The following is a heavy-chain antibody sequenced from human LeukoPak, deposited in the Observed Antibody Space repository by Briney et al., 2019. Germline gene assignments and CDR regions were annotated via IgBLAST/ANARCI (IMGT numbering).Heavy chain of an antibody. Sequence: ASVKVSCKASGYTFTSYYMHWVRQAPGQGLEWMGIINPSGGSTSYAQKFQGRVIMTRDTSTSTVYMELSSLRSEDTAVYYCARDLLFRPDGSYPLFGYWGQGTLVTVSS. D-gene: IGHD3-10*01. V-gene: IGHV1-46*01. CDR3: ARDLLFRPDGSYPLFGY. J-gene: IGHJ4*02. CDR1: GYTFTSYY. CDR2: INPSGGST.